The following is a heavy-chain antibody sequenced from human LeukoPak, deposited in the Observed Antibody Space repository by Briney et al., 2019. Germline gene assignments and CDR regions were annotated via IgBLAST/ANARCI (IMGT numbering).Heavy chain of an antibody. CDR2: IYTSGST. J-gene: IGHJ4*02. V-gene: IGHV4-4*09. CDR3: ARHHSSSFFDY. Sequence: PSETLSLTCTVSGGSISSYYWSWLRQPPGKGLEWIGYIYTSGSTNYNPSLKSRVTISVDTSKNQFSLKLSSVTAADTAVYYCARHHSSSFFDYWGQGTLVTVSS. CDR1: GGSISSYY. D-gene: IGHD6-13*01.